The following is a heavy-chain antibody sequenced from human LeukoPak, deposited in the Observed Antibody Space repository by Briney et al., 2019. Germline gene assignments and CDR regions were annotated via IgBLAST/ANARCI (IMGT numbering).Heavy chain of an antibody. Sequence: SQTLSLTCAISGXSVSSNSAAWNWIRQSPSRGLEWLGRTYYRAKWYNDYAVSVKSRITINPDTSKNQFSLKLSSVTAADTAVYYCARLVLLWFGEYRGWFDPWGQGTLVTVSS. J-gene: IGHJ5*02. CDR3: ARLVLLWFGEYRGWFDP. CDR1: GXSVSSNSAA. CDR2: TYYRAKWYN. D-gene: IGHD3-10*01. V-gene: IGHV6-1*01.